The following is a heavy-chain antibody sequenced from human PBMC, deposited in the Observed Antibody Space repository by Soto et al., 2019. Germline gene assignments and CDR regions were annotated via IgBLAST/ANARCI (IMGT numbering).Heavy chain of an antibody. CDR3: ARAEYYDSSGYSPGAFDI. CDR2: IYYSGST. D-gene: IGHD3-22*01. J-gene: IGHJ3*02. V-gene: IGHV4-30-4*01. CDR1: GGSISSGDYY. Sequence: SETLSLTCTVSGGSISSGDYYWSWIRQPPGKGLEWIGYIYYSGSTYYNPSLKSRVTISVDTSKNQFSLKLSSVTAADTAVYYCARAEYYDSSGYSPGAFDIWGQGTMVTV.